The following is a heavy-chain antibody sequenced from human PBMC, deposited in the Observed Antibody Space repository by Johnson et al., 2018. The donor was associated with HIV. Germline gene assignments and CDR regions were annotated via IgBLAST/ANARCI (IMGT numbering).Heavy chain of an antibody. Sequence: VQLVESGGGVVQPGRSLRLSCAASGFTFSSYGMHWVRQAPGKGLEWVSYISSSGSTIYYADSVKGRFTISRDNAKNSLYLQMNNLRVEDTAVYYCARGPGGGEDALDIWGQGTMVTVSS. V-gene: IGHV3-48*04. D-gene: IGHD3-16*01. CDR1: GFTFSSYG. J-gene: IGHJ3*02. CDR2: ISSSGSTI. CDR3: ARGPGGGEDALDI.